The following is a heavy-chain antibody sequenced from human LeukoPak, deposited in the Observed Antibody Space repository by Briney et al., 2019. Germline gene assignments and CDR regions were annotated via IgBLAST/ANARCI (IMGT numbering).Heavy chain of an antibody. Sequence: GGSLRLSCAASGFTVSSNYMSWVRQAPGKGLEWVSVIYSGGSTYYADSVKGRFTISRDNSKNTLYLQMNSLRAEDTAVYYCARLAVAGSYYYYGMDVWGQGTPVTVSS. D-gene: IGHD6-19*01. J-gene: IGHJ6*02. V-gene: IGHV3-66*01. CDR2: IYSGGST. CDR3: ARLAVAGSYYYYGMDV. CDR1: GFTVSSNY.